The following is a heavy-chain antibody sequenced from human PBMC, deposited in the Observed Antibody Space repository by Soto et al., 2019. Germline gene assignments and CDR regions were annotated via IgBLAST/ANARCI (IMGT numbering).Heavy chain of an antibody. J-gene: IGHJ4*02. CDR2: INANSGNT. CDR3: ARAYSSSWYQRTYYFDY. D-gene: IGHD6-13*01. CDR1: GYTFTSYY. Sequence: ASVKVSCKASGYTFTSYYMHWVRQAPGQGLEWMGRINANSGNTNYAQKLQGRVTTTTDTSTSTAYMELRSLRSDDTAVYYCARAYSSSWYQRTYYFDYWGQGTLVTVSS. V-gene: IGHV1-18*04.